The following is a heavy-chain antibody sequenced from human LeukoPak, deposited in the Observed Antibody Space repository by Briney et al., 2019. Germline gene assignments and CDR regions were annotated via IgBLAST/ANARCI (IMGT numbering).Heavy chain of an antibody. CDR2: TNPNSGNT. J-gene: IGHJ6*02. D-gene: IGHD2-2*03. CDR1: GYTFTSYD. CDR3: ARAPGYCSSTSCYWLGYYYYYGMDV. Sequence: ASVKVSCKASGYTFTSYDINWVRQATGQGLEWVGWTNPNSGNTGYAQKFQGRVTMTRNTSISTAYMELSSLRSEDTAVYYCARAPGYCSSTSCYWLGYYYYYGMDVWGQGTTVTVSS. V-gene: IGHV1-8*01.